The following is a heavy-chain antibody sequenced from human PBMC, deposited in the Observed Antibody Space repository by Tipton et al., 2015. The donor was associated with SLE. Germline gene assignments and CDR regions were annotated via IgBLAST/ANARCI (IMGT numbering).Heavy chain of an antibody. CDR1: GFTFSSYA. CDR3: ARDRRSSARVHFDY. V-gene: IGHV3-30*04. Sequence: RSLRLSCAASGFTFSSYAMHWVRQAPGKGLEWVAVISYDGSNKYYADSVKGRFTISRDNSKNTLYLQMNSLRAEDTAVYYCARDRRSSARVHFDYWGQGTLVTVSS. D-gene: IGHD6-25*01. J-gene: IGHJ4*02. CDR2: ISYDGSNK.